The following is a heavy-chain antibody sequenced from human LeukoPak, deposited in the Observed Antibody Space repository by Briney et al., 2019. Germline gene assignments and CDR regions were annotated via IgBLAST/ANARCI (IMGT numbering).Heavy chain of an antibody. CDR3: ASSLLRYFDYYYFDY. D-gene: IGHD3-9*01. J-gene: IGHJ4*02. CDR1: GGSISSSSYY. Sequence: SETLSLTCTVSGGSISSSSYYWGWIRQPPVKGLEWIGSIYYSGSTYYNPSLKSRVTISVDTSKNQFSLKLSSVTAADRAVYYCASSLLRYFDYYYFDYWGQGTLVTVSS. CDR2: IYYSGST. V-gene: IGHV4-39*01.